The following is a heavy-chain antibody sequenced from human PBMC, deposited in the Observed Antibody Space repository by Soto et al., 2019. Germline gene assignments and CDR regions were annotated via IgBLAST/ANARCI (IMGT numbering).Heavy chain of an antibody. CDR3: ARDYYFDY. CDR1: GGSFSGYY. Sequence: QVQLQQWGAGLLKPSETLSLTCAVYGGSFSGYYWSWIRQPPGKGLEWIGEINHSGSTNYNTSLKSRVTISVDTSKNQFSLKLSSVTAADTAVYYCARDYYFDYWGQGTLVTVSS. CDR2: INHSGST. V-gene: IGHV4-34*01. J-gene: IGHJ4*02.